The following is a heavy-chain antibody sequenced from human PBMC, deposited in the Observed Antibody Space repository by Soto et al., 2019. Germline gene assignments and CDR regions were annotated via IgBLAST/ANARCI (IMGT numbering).Heavy chain of an antibody. CDR2: INHSGST. CDR3: ARGGDCSGGSCYSNDY. J-gene: IGHJ4*02. CDR1: GGSFSGYY. Sequence: QVQLQQWGAGLLKPSETLSLTCAVYGGSFSGYYWSWIRQPPGKGLEWIGEINHSGSTNYNPSLKSRVTISVDPSKNQFSLKLSSVTAADTAVYYCARGGDCSGGSCYSNDYWGQGTLVTVSS. D-gene: IGHD2-15*01. V-gene: IGHV4-34*01.